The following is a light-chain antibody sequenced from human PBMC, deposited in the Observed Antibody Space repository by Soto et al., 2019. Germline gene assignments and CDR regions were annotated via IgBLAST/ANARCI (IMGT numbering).Light chain of an antibody. CDR1: SSDVGGNKY. Sequence: QSALTQPASVSGSPGQSITISCTGTSSDVGGNKYVSWYQHYPGKAPKLMICDVSNRPSGVSNRVSGSKSGTTASLTISGLQAEHEADYYCSAFTGTTYVFGTGTKVTVL. V-gene: IGLV2-14*03. CDR2: DVS. CDR3: SAFTGTTYV. J-gene: IGLJ1*01.